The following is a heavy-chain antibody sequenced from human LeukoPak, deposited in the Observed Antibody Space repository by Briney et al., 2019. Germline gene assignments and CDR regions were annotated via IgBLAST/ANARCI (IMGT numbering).Heavy chain of an antibody. Sequence: ASVKVSCKASGYTFTGYCMYWVRQAPGQRLEWMGWINAGNGNTKYSQKFQGRVTITRDTSASTAYMELSSLRSEDTAVYYCARAGGITMIVVAQDWFDPWGQGTLVTVSS. CDR1: GYTFTGYC. D-gene: IGHD3-22*01. V-gene: IGHV1-3*01. CDR3: ARAGGITMIVVAQDWFDP. CDR2: INAGNGNT. J-gene: IGHJ5*02.